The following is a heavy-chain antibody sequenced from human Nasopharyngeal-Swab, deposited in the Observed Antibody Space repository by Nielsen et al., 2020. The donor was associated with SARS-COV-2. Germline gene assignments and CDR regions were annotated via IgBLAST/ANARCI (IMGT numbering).Heavy chain of an antibody. CDR1: GFTFGDYA. V-gene: IGHV3-49*03. D-gene: IGHD4-17*01. Sequence: GESLKISCTASGFTFGDYAMSWFRQAPGKGLEWVGFIRSKAYGGTTEYAASVKGRFTISRDDSKSIAYLQMNSLKTEDTAVYYCTYPNHTAAPTYYYYYMDVWGKGTTVTVSS. J-gene: IGHJ6*03. CDR2: IRSKAYGGTT. CDR3: TYPNHTAAPTYYYYYMDV.